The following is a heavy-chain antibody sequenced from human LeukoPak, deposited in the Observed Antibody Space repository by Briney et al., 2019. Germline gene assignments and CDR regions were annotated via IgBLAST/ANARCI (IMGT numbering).Heavy chain of an antibody. Sequence: GGSLRLSCAASGFTFSSNYTSWVRQAPGKGLEWVSVIYSGGSTYYADSVKGRFTISRDNSKNTLYLQMNSLRAEDTAVYYCAKAGRESDFDYWGQGTLVTVSS. CDR2: IYSGGST. D-gene: IGHD2-21*01. CDR3: AKAGRESDFDY. CDR1: GFTFSSNY. V-gene: IGHV3-53*05. J-gene: IGHJ4*02.